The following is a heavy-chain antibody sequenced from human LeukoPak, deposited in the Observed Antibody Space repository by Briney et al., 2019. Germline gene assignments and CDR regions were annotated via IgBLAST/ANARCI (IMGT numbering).Heavy chain of an antibody. J-gene: IGHJ4*02. CDR3: ARYAEIVTVFDY. CDR1: GGSISSSSYY. V-gene: IGHV4-39*07. CDR2: IYYSGST. D-gene: IGHD3-16*02. Sequence: SETLSLTCTVSGGSISSSSYYWGWIRQPPGKGLEWIGSIYYSGSTYYNPSLKSRVTISVDTSKNQFSLKLSSVTAADTAVYYCARYAEIVTVFDYWGQGTLVTVSS.